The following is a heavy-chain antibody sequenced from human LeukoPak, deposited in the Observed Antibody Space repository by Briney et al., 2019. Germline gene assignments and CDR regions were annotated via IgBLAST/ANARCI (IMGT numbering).Heavy chain of an antibody. CDR2: MSGSGDYT. CDR1: GFTFSNYA. V-gene: IGHV3-23*01. J-gene: IGHJ3*02. CDR3: AKDLTYYYGLGSSTNAFDI. D-gene: IGHD3-10*01. Sequence: PGGSLRLSRAASGFTFSNYAMSWVRQAPGKGLEWVSGMSGSGDYTYYADSLKGRFTISRDNSKNTLYLQMNSLRAEDTALYYCAKDLTYYYGLGSSTNAFDIWGQGTMVTVSS.